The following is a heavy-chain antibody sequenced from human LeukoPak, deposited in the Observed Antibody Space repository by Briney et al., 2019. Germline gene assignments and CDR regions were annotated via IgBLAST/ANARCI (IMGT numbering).Heavy chain of an antibody. CDR2: ISGSGRRT. D-gene: IGHD6-19*01. Sequence: GGSLRLSCAASGFTFSNYVMSWVRQAPGKGLEWVSGISGSGRRTYYADSVKGRFTISRDNSKNTLYLQMNSLRAEDTAVYYCAKDKSSSSGWYYFDYWGQGTLVTVSS. V-gene: IGHV3-23*01. CDR3: AKDKSSSSGWYYFDY. CDR1: GFTFSNYV. J-gene: IGHJ4*02.